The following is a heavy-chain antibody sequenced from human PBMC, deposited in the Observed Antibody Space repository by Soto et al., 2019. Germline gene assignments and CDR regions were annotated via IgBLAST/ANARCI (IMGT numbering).Heavy chain of an antibody. CDR3: ARVGPYGSGKSPLDY. J-gene: IGHJ4*02. V-gene: IGHV4-4*02. CDR1: GGSISSSNW. Sequence: QVQLQESGPGLVKPSGTLSLTCAVSGGSISSSNWWSCVRQPPGKGLEWIGEIYHSGSTNYNPSVKSRVIISVDKSKNQVSRKLSSVTAADTAVYYCARVGPYGSGKSPLDYWGQGTLVTVSS. CDR2: IYHSGST. D-gene: IGHD3-10*01.